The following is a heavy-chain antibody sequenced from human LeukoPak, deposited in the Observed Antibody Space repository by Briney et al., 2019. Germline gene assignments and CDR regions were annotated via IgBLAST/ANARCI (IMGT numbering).Heavy chain of an antibody. V-gene: IGHV4-4*02. J-gene: IGHJ4*02. CDR1: GGSISSSNW. CDR3: ARRGGSSGYYFAYLDY. Sequence: PSETLSLTCAVSGGSISSSNWWSWVLQPPGKGLEWIGEIYHSGSTNYNPSLKSRVTISVDKSKNQFSLKLSSVTAADTAVYYCARRGGSSGYYFAYLDYWGQGTLVTVS. CDR2: IYHSGST. D-gene: IGHD3-22*01.